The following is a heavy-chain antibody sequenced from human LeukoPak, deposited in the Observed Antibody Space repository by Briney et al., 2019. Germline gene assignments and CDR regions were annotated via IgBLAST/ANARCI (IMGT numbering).Heavy chain of an antibody. V-gene: IGHV3-53*01. CDR3: ALEQQLGGFDY. D-gene: IGHD6-13*01. CDR1: GFTFSSYW. CDR2: IYSGGST. Sequence: GGSLRPSCAASGFTFSSYWMSWVRQAPGKGLEWVSVIYSGGSTYYADSVKGRFTISRDNSKNTLYLQMNSLRAEDTAVYYCALEQQLGGFDYWGQGTLVTVSS. J-gene: IGHJ4*02.